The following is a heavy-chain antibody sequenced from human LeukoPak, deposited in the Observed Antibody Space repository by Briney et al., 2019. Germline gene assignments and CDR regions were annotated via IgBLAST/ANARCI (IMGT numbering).Heavy chain of an antibody. Sequence: SETLSLTCTVSGGPIISSYWTWLRQPPGKGLEWIGYMYNSGRTTNFNPSLKSRATISMDTSKNQFSLNLMSVTAADTAIYYCAKIPGDRPDDWGQGTLVTVS. V-gene: IGHV4-59*03. J-gene: IGHJ4*02. CDR2: MYNSGRTT. CDR3: AKIPGDRPDD. CDR1: GGPIISSY. D-gene: IGHD7-27*01.